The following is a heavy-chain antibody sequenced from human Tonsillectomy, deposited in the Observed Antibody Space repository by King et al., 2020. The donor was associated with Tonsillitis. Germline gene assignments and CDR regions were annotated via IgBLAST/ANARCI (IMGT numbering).Heavy chain of an antibody. Sequence: VQLVESGGGLVQPGGSLRLSCAASGFTFSNYAMNWVRQPPGKGLQWVSAISGSGGSTYSADSVKCRFTISRDNSKNTLYLQMNSLRAEDTAVYYCARDHVECSSSSVNDYWGQGTLVTVSS. CDR2: ISGSGGST. V-gene: IGHV3-23*04. CDR3: ARDHVECSSSSVNDY. J-gene: IGHJ4*02. CDR1: GFTFSNYA. D-gene: IGHD6-6*01.